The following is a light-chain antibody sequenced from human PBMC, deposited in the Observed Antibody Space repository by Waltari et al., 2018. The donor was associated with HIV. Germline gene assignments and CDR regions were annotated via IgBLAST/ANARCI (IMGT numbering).Light chain of an antibody. CDR1: QSVSNH. Sequence: DTVLTQYPATLSLSPGERATLACRASQSVSNHFAWYQQKPGQAPRLLIYDASNRATGVPARFSGSRSGTDFTLTISSLDPEDFAVYYCQQRSNWPPEFTFGPGTKVDIK. V-gene: IGKV3-11*01. CDR3: QQRSNWPPEFT. CDR2: DAS. J-gene: IGKJ3*01.